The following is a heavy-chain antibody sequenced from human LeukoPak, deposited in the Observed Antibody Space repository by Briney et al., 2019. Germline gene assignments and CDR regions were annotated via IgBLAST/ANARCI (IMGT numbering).Heavy chain of an antibody. V-gene: IGHV4-59*08. J-gene: IGHJ2*01. CDR1: GGSISGYY. D-gene: IGHD3-22*01. CDR2: IYYSGNT. Sequence: PSETLSLTCTVSGGSISGYYWSWIRQPPGKGLEWIGEIYYSGNTNYNPSLKSRVTISVDTSKNQFSLKLSSVTAADTAVYYCARHHYDLRYFDLWGRGTLVTVSS. CDR3: ARHHYDLRYFDL.